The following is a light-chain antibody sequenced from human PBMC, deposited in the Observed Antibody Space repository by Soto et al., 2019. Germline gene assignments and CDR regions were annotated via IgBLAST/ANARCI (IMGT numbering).Light chain of an antibody. CDR1: QSVATF. J-gene: IGKJ5*01. CDR3: QQSYNTPIT. Sequence: DIQMTQSPSSLSASIGDRVTVTCRASQSVATFLHWYQQKPGKAPRVMIYAASSLQVGVPSRFSDSGYGTEFTLTITGLQPDDFATYYCQQSYNTPITFGQGTRLEI. V-gene: IGKV1-39*01. CDR2: AAS.